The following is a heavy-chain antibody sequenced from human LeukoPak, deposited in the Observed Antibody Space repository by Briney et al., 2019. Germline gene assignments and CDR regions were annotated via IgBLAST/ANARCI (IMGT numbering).Heavy chain of an antibody. V-gene: IGHV3-30*18. D-gene: IGHD4-17*01. CDR3: AKDKGPNGDYCDY. CDR1: GFTFSSYG. CDR2: ISYDGSNK. Sequence: PGRSLRLSCAASGFTFSSYGMHWVRQAPGKGLEWVAVISYDGSNKYYADSVKGRFTISRDNSENTLYLQMNSLTAEDTAVYYCAKDKGPNGDYCDYWGQGILVTVSS. J-gene: IGHJ4*02.